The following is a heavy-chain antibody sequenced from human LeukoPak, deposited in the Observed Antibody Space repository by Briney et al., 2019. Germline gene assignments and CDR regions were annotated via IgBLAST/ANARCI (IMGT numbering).Heavy chain of an antibody. V-gene: IGHV4-34*01. CDR2: ISHIGGI. D-gene: IGHD1-1*01. Sequence: PSETLSLTCAVYGDSFSGFLWTWVRQSPGKGLEWIGEISHIGGINLNPSPRGRVTISVDTPKNQFSLTLTYAAGAATALYFCARGRRVSGVRRINWARRENFYYYYYDVWGKGTTVTVSS. CDR1: GDSFSGFL. CDR3: ARGRRVSGVRRINWARRENFYYYYYDV. J-gene: IGHJ6*03.